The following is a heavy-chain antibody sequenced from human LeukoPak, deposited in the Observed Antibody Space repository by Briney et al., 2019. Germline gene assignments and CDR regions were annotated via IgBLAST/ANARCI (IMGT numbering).Heavy chain of an antibody. CDR3: AKDPQWLGPYYFDY. Sequence: GGSLRLSCAASGFTFSSYGMHWVHQAPGKGLEWVAVISYDGSNKYYADSVKGRFTISRDNSKNTLYLQMNSLRAEDTAVYYCAKDPQWLGPYYFDYRGQGTLVTVSS. D-gene: IGHD6-19*01. CDR2: ISYDGSNK. J-gene: IGHJ4*02. V-gene: IGHV3-30*18. CDR1: GFTFSSYG.